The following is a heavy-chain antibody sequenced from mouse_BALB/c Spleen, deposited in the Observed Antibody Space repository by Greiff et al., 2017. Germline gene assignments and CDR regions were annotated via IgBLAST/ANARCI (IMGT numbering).Heavy chain of an antibody. J-gene: IGHJ4*01. CDR2: ISSGGSYT. CDR1: GFTFSSYA. D-gene: IGHD4-1*01. Sequence: EVQLVESGGGLVKPGGSLKLSCAASGFTFSSYAMSWVRQSPEKRLEWVAEISSGGSYTYYPDTVTGRFTISRDNAKNTLFLEMSSLRSEDTAMYYWARFLLGGAMDYWGQGTSVTVSS. CDR3: ARFLLGGAMDY. V-gene: IGHV5-9-4*01.